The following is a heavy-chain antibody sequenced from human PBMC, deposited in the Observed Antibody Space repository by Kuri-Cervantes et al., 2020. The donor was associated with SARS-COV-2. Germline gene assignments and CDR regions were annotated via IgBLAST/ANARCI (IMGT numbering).Heavy chain of an antibody. V-gene: IGHV3-21*01. CDR1: GFTFSSYS. Sequence: GESLKISCAASGFTFSSYSMNWVRQAPGKGLEWVSSISSSSSSYIYYADSVKGRFTISRDNAKNSLYLQMNSLRAEDTAVYYCATVSDYYDSSGYFLDFDYWGQGTLVTVSS. J-gene: IGHJ4*02. CDR2: ISSSSSSYI. CDR3: ATVSDYYDSSGYFLDFDY. D-gene: IGHD3-22*01.